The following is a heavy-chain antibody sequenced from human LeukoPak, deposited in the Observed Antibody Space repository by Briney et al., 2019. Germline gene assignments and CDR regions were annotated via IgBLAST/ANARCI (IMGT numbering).Heavy chain of an antibody. D-gene: IGHD2-15*01. J-gene: IGHJ4*02. Sequence: GRSLRLSCAASGSTFGTYAMHWVRQAPGKGLEWVAVMWSDGDNRYYADSVKGRFTISRDNSKNTLYLEMNSLRAEDTAVYYCVRDRCSGGSCRLFDYWGQGALVTVSP. V-gene: IGHV3-33*01. CDR1: GSTFGTYA. CDR3: VRDRCSGGSCRLFDY. CDR2: MWSDGDNR.